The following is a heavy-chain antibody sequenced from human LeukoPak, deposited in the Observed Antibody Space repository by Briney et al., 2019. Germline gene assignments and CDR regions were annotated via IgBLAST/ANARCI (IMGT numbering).Heavy chain of an antibody. CDR3: ARDRGYGSGSYYTDYNWFDP. J-gene: IGHJ5*02. CDR2: INPNSGGT. CDR1: GGTFSSYA. Sequence: ASVKVSCKASGGTFSSYAISWVRQAPGQGLEWMGWINPNSGGTNYAQKFQGRVTMTRDTSISTAYMELSRLRSDDTAVYYCARDRGYGSGSYYTDYNWFDPWGQGTLVTVSS. V-gene: IGHV1-2*02. D-gene: IGHD3-10*01.